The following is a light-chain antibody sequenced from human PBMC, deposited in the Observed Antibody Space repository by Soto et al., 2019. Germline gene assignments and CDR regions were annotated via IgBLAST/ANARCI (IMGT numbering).Light chain of an antibody. V-gene: IGKV1-27*01. CDR3: QKYNSAPLT. CDR2: ATS. CDR1: QGIAPY. J-gene: IGKJ4*01. Sequence: DVQMTQSPSSLSAFVGDRVTITCRASQGIAPYLAWFQQKPGKVPKLLMYATSTLQSGVPSRFSGSGSGTDFTITVTSLQTEDVGTYYCQKYNSAPLTFGGWTKVEIK.